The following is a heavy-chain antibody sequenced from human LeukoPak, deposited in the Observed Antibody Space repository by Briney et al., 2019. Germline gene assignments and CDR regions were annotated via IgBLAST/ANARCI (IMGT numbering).Heavy chain of an antibody. J-gene: IGHJ4*02. CDR2: INHSGST. CDR1: GGSFSGYY. V-gene: IGHV4-34*01. D-gene: IGHD3-9*01. CDR3: ARGRPSDILTGYFTPLDY. Sequence: PSETLSLTCAVYGGSFSGYYWSWIRQPPGKGLEWIGEINHSGSTNYNPSLKSRVTISVDTSKNQFSLKLSSVTAADTAVYYCARGRPSDILTGYFTPLDYWGQGTLVTVSS.